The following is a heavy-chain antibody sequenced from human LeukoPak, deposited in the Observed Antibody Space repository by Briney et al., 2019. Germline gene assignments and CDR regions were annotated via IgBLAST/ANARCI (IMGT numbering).Heavy chain of an antibody. CDR2: INHSGST. CDR1: GGSFSGYY. J-gene: IGHJ4*02. V-gene: IGHV4-34*01. CDR3: ARGQIAARLGYL. Sequence: SETLSLTCAVYGGSFSGYYWSWIRQPPGKGLEWIGEINHSGSTNYNPSLKSRVTISVDTSKNQFSLKLSSVTAADTAVYYCARGQIAARLGYLWGQGTLVTVSS. D-gene: IGHD6-6*01.